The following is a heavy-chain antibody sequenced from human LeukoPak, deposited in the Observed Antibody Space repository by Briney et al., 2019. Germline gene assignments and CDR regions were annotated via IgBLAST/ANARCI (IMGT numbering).Heavy chain of an antibody. J-gene: IGHJ4*02. CDR1: GYSISSGYY. CDR3: ARRVVAATNYFDY. CDR2: IYHSGST. Sequence: SETLSLTCTVSGYSISSGYYWGWIRPPPGKGLEWIGSIYHSGSTYYNPSLKSRVTISVDTSKNHFSLKLNSVTAADTAMYYCARRVVAATNYFDYWGQGTLVTVSS. D-gene: IGHD2-15*01. V-gene: IGHV4-38-2*02.